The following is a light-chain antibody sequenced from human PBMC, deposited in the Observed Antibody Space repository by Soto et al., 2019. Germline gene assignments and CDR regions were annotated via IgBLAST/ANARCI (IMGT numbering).Light chain of an antibody. CDR2: GGS. V-gene: IGKV1-9*01. J-gene: IGKJ3*01. CDR3: QQLFMFPTT. CDR1: QGIINY. Sequence: IQLTQSPSSLSASVGDRVTITCRASQGIINYLAWYQQKPGKAPKLLIYGGSNLQSGVPSRFGGSGSGTEFNLTVSSLQPEDFAIYYCQQLFMFPTTFGPGTKVDIK.